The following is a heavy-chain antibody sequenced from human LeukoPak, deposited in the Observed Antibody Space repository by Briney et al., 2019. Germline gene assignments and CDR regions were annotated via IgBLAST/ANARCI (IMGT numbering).Heavy chain of an antibody. V-gene: IGHV1-46*01. Sequence: ASVKVSCKASGYTFTNYYIHWVRQAPGQGLEWMGLINHGGDNTDYAQNFQGRVTMTRDTSTSTVYMGLSSLRSEDTAVYYCARIRDDYNDAYDIWGQGTMVTVSS. D-gene: IGHD5-24*01. J-gene: IGHJ3*02. CDR2: INHGGDNT. CDR1: GYTFTNYY. CDR3: ARIRDDYNDAYDI.